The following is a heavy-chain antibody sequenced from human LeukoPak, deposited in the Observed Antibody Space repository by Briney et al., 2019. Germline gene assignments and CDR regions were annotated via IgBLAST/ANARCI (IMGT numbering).Heavy chain of an antibody. CDR3: AKGGDH. CDR2: IKLDGSDK. J-gene: IGHJ4*02. V-gene: IGHV3-7*01. D-gene: IGHD3-16*01. CDR1: GFTFSTYW. Sequence: PGGSLRLSCAASGFTFSTYWMNWVRQAPGKGLEWVANIKLDGSDKYYVDSVKGRFTVSRDNAKNSLYLQMNSLRAEDTAVYYCAKGGDHWGQGTLVTVSS.